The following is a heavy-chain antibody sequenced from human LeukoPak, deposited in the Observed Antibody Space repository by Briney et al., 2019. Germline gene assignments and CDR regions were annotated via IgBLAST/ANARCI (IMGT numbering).Heavy chain of an antibody. J-gene: IGHJ6*02. CDR3: ARDSDDSSGYYYSLGMDV. CDR2: IYYSGST. D-gene: IGHD3-22*01. CDR1: GGSFSGYY. Sequence: TSETLSLTCAVYGGSFSGYYWSWIRQPPGKGLEWIGYIYYSGSTYYNPSLKSRVTISVDTSKNQFSLKLSSVTAADTAVYYCARDSDDSSGYYYSLGMDVWGQGTTVTVSS. V-gene: IGHV4-30-4*08.